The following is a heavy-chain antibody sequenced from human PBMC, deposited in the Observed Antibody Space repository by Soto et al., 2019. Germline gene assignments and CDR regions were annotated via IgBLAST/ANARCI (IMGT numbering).Heavy chain of an antibody. CDR2: INSDGSST. CDR3: ARLRSTTLGGGDAFDT. Sequence: EVQLVESGGGLVQPGGSLRLSCAASRFTFSTYWMHWVRQVPGKGLVWVSRINSDGSSTTYADSVKGRFTISRDNAKNRLYLQMNSLRAEDTAVYYCARLRSTTLGGGDAFDTWGQGTMVTVSS. V-gene: IGHV3-74*03. D-gene: IGHD4-17*01. CDR1: RFTFSTYW. J-gene: IGHJ3*02.